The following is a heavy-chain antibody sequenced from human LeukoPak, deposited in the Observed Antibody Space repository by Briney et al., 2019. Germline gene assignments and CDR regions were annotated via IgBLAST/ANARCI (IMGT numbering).Heavy chain of an antibody. CDR1: GFTFSSYG. J-gene: IGHJ3*02. Sequence: PGGSLRLSCAASGFTFSSYGMHWVRQAPGKGLEWGAFIRYDGSNKYYADSVKGRFTISRDNSKNTLYLQMNSLRAEDTAVYYCAKGGPVWWELLRSAFDIWGQGTMVTVSS. CDR2: IRYDGSNK. V-gene: IGHV3-30*02. D-gene: IGHD1-26*01. CDR3: AKGGPVWWELLRSAFDI.